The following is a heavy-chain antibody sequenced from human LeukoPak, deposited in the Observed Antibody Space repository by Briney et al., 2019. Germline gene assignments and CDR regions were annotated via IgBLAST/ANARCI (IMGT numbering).Heavy chain of an antibody. Sequence: SVKVSCKACAGTFSSYAISWVRQAPGQGLEWMRGIISTFGTANYAQKFQGRVTITADESTSTAYMELSSLRSEDTAVYYCARVAAYYYDSSGYYPFDYWGQGTLVTVSS. CDR2: IISTFGTA. J-gene: IGHJ4*02. D-gene: IGHD3-22*01. CDR1: AGTFSSYA. V-gene: IGHV1-69*13. CDR3: ARVAAYYYDSSGYYPFDY.